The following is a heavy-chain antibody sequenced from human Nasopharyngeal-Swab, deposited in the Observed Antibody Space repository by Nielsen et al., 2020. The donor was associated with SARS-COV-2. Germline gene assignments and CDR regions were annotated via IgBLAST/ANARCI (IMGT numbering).Heavy chain of an antibody. CDR2: IKQDGSEK. V-gene: IGHV3-7*01. D-gene: IGHD3-3*01. J-gene: IGHJ6*03. CDR3: ARGASGYYDFWSGYYRYYYYYYVDV. Sequence: WIRQPPGEGREWVANIKQDGSEKYYVDSVKGRFTISRDNAKNSLYLQMHSLRADDTAVYYCARGASGYYDFWSGYYRYYYYYYVDVWGKGTTVTVSS.